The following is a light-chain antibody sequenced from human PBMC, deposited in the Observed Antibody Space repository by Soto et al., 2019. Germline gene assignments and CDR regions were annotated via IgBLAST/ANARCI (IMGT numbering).Light chain of an antibody. CDR2: DVN. J-gene: IGLJ2*01. CDR3: SSYATRTV. V-gene: IGLV2-14*01. Sequence: QSALTQPASVSGSPGQSITISCTGTSSDIGVYNFVSWYQQHPGQAPKLMIYDVNLRPSGVSDRFSGSKSGNTASLTSSGLQAEDESHYYCSSYATRTVFGGGTKLTVL. CDR1: SSDIGVYNF.